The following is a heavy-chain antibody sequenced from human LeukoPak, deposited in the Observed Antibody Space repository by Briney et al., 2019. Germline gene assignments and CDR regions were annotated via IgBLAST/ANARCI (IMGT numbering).Heavy chain of an antibody. CDR1: GGSVSSGSYY. J-gene: IGHJ4*02. CDR3: ARDAHMVRVKD. CDR2: IYYNGST. V-gene: IGHV4-61*01. Sequence: SETLSLTCTVSGGSVSSGSYYWSWIRQPPGKGLEWIGYIYYNGSTNYNPSLKSRVTISVDTSKNQFSLKLSSVTAADTAVYYCARDAHMVRVKDWGQGTLVTVSS. D-gene: IGHD3-10*01.